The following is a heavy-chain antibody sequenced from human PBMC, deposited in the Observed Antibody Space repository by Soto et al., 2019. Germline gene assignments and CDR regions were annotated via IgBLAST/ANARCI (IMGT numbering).Heavy chain of an antibody. Sequence: EVQLLESGGGLVQPGGSLRLSCAASGFTVSSYAMSWVRQAPGKGLEWVSGISDSGGSTYYADSVKGRFTITRDNPKNKLNPQMHSLRAEATAVSNCAKANNGDYGFDSWGQGTLLTVS. CDR1: GFTVSSYA. CDR3: AKANNGDYGFDS. D-gene: IGHD4-17*01. J-gene: IGHJ4*02. V-gene: IGHV3-23*01. CDR2: ISDSGGST.